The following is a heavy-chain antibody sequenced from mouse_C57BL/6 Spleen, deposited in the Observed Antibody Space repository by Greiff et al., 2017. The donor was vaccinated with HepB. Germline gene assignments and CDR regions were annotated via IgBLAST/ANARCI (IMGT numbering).Heavy chain of an antibody. CDR3: EIYYGYDGRYFDV. V-gene: IGHV1-69*01. Sequence: QVQLQQPGAELVMPGASVKLSCKASGYTFTSYWMHWVKQRPGQGLEWIGEIDPSDSYTNYNQKFKGKSTLTVDKSSSTAYMQLSRLTSEDSAVYYWEIYYGYDGRYFDVWGTGTTVTVSS. CDR2: IDPSDSYT. D-gene: IGHD2-2*01. CDR1: GYTFTSYW. J-gene: IGHJ1*03.